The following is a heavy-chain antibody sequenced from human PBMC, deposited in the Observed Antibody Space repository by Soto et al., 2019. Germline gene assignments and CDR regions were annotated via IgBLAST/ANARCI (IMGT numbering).Heavy chain of an antibody. J-gene: IGHJ6*03. CDR3: ARRGGYQLLNYYYYYMDV. CDR1: GGSISSYY. Sequence: PSETLSLTCTVSGGSISSYYWSWIRQPPGKGLEWIGYIYYSGSTNYNPSLKSRVTISVDTSKNQFSLKLSSVTAADTAVYYCARRGGYQLLNYYYYYMDVWGKGTTVTVSS. D-gene: IGHD2-2*01. CDR2: IYYSGST. V-gene: IGHV4-59*08.